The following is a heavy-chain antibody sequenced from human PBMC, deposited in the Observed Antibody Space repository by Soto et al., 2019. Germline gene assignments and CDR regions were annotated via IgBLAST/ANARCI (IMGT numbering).Heavy chain of an antibody. J-gene: IGHJ4*02. CDR3: ARRVKYGSGRRPAYYFDY. CDR2: IYYSGNT. D-gene: IGHD3-10*01. V-gene: IGHV4-61*08. CDR1: GGSVSGVDYF. Sequence: PSETLSLTCTVSGGSVSGVDYFWSWIRQPPGKGLEWIGYIYYSGNTNYNPSLKSRVTISVDTSKNQFSLKLSSVTAADTAVYYCARRVKYGSGRRPAYYFDYWGQGTLVTVSS.